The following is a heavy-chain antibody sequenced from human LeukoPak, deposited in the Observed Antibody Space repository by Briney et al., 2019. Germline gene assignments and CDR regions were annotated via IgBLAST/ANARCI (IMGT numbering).Heavy chain of an antibody. CDR2: ISGSGGST. V-gene: IGHV3-23*01. J-gene: IGHJ4*02. D-gene: IGHD3-10*01. CDR1: GFTFSSYA. Sequence: GGSLRLSCAASGFTFSSYAMSWVRQAPGKGLEWVSAISGSGGSTYYADSVKGRFTISRDNSKNTLYLQMNSLRAEDTAVYYRAKSYGSGSYLSFDYWGQGTLVTVSS. CDR3: AKSYGSGSYLSFDY.